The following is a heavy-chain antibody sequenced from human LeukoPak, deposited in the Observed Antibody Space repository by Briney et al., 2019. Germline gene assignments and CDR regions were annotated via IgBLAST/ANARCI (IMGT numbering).Heavy chain of an antibody. CDR1: GGSISSSSYS. D-gene: IGHD1-26*01. J-gene: IGHJ4*02. V-gene: IGHV4-39*01. Sequence: PSETLSLTCTVSGGSISSSSYSWGWIRQPPGKGLEWIGSIYYSGSTYYNPSLKSRVTISVDTSKNQFSLKLSSVTAADTAVYYCARLLYSGSYYMMDYWGQGTLVTVSS. CDR2: IYYSGST. CDR3: ARLLYSGSYYMMDY.